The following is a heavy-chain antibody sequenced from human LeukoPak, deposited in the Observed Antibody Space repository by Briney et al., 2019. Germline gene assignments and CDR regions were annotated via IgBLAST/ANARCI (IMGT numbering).Heavy chain of an antibody. CDR1: GGTFSSYA. J-gene: IGHJ3*02. CDR2: IIPIFGTA. V-gene: IGHV1-69*13. CDR3: ARDSNSSGWNDAFDI. D-gene: IGHD6-19*01. Sequence: SVKVSCKASGGTFSSYAISWVRQAPGQGLEWMRGIIPIFGTANYAQKFQGRVTITADESTSTAYMELSSLRSEDTAVYYCARDSNSSGWNDAFDIWGQGTMVTVSS.